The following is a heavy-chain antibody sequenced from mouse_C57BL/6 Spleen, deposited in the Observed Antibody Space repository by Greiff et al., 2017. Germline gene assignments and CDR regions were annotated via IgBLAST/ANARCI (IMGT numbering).Heavy chain of an antibody. Sequence: VQLQQSGAELVRPGASVTLSCTASGYNIKDDYMHWVKQRPEQGLEWIGWIDPENGDTEYASKFQGKATITADTSSNTAYLQLSSLTSEDTAVYYCTTLTGTRAMDYWGQGTSVTVSS. V-gene: IGHV14-4*01. CDR2: IDPENGDT. CDR1: GYNIKDDY. J-gene: IGHJ4*01. CDR3: TTLTGTRAMDY. D-gene: IGHD4-1*01.